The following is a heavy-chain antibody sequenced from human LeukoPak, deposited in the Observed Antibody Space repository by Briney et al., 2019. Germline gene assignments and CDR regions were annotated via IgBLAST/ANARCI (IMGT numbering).Heavy chain of an antibody. CDR3: ARTPPKGDIDT. J-gene: IGHJ5*02. CDR2: VSPKTGDR. Sequence: ASVTVSRTASGYSFSNFHINWVRQASGQGLEWIGWVSPKTGDRGYALKFQGRVTMTSDTSETTVYMEVRSLTSEDTAVYYCARTPPKGDIDTWGQGTMVTVSS. CDR1: GYSFSNFH. D-gene: IGHD2-21*02. V-gene: IGHV1-8*01.